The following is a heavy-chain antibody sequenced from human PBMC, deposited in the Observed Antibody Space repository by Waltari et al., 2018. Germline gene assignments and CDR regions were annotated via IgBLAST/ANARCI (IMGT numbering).Heavy chain of an antibody. CDR2: LRYYGNNK. V-gene: IGHV3-30*02. CDR1: GFTLSSYG. J-gene: IGHJ4*02. D-gene: IGHD3-22*01. Sequence: QVQLVESGGGVVQPGGSLRLSCVASGFTLSSYGIHWVRQAPGKGLEWVAYLRYYGNNKYYADSVKGRFTISRDNSKSTLFLQMNSLRAEDTAVYYCAKDLAFYYDRSGFYEYYFDYWGQGTLVTVSS. CDR3: AKDLAFYYDRSGFYEYYFDY.